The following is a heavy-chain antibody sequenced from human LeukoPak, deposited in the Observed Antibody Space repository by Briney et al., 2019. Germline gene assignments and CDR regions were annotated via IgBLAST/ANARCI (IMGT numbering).Heavy chain of an antibody. CDR3: ARGGDIVSGDY. Sequence: PSETLSLTCTLSGDSISSGGYYWRWIRQHPGKGLEWIGYIYYSGSTYYNPSLKSRVTISVHTSKNQFSLKLSSVTAADTAVYYCARGGDIVSGDYWGQGTLVTVSS. CDR1: GDSISSGGYY. D-gene: IGHD5-12*01. CDR2: IYYSGST. J-gene: IGHJ4*02. V-gene: IGHV4-31*03.